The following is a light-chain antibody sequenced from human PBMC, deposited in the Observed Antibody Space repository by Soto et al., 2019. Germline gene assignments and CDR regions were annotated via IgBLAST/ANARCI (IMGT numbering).Light chain of an antibody. CDR3: QKYYSYPLN. CDR1: QGISSY. CDR2: AAS. V-gene: IGKV1-8*01. Sequence: AIRITQSPSSLSASTVDRVTITFLASQGISSYLAWYQQKPGKAPKLLIYAASTLQSGVPSRFSGSGSGTDFTLTISCLQSEDFATYYCQKYYSYPLNFGGGTKVDIK. J-gene: IGKJ4*01.